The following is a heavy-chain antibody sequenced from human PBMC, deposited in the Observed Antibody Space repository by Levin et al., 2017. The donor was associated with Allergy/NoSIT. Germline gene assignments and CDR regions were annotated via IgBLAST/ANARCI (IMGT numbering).Heavy chain of an antibody. V-gene: IGHV4-59*01. D-gene: IGHD5-24*01. CDR2: IYYSGST. J-gene: IGHJ2*01. CDR1: GGSISSYY. Sequence: PGGSLRLSCTVSGGSISSYYWSWIRQPPGKGLEWIGYIYYSGSTNYNPSLKSRVTISVDTSKNQFSLKLSSVTAADTAVYYCARGLGGWLQFYWYFDLWGRGTLVTVSS. CDR3: ARGLGGWLQFYWYFDL.